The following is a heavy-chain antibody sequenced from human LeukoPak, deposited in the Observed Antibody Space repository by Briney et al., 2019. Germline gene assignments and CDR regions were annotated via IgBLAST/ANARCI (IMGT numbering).Heavy chain of an antibody. J-gene: IGHJ4*02. D-gene: IGHD3-3*01. V-gene: IGHV3-21*01. CDR2: ISSSSSYI. CDR3: ARYETDYDFWSGYFSC. Sequence: PGGSLRLSCAASGFTFSSYSMNWVRQAPGKGLEWVSSISSSSSYIYYADSVKGRFTISRNNAKNSLYLQMNNLSAEDTAVYYCARYETDYDFWSGYFSCWGQGTLVTVSS. CDR1: GFTFSSYS.